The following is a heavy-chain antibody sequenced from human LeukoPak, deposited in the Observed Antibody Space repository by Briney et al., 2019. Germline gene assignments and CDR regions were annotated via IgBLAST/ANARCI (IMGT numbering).Heavy chain of an antibody. D-gene: IGHD6-13*01. Sequence: PGGSLRLSCTASGFNFSSYVMSWVRQAPGKGLEWVSGISGSGGSTYYADSVKGRFTISRDNSKNTLYLQMNSLRAEDTAVYYCAKGGSSWRGAVNYFDFWGQGTLVTVSS. V-gene: IGHV3-23*01. J-gene: IGHJ4*02. CDR2: ISGSGGST. CDR1: GFNFSSYV. CDR3: AKGGSSWRGAVNYFDF.